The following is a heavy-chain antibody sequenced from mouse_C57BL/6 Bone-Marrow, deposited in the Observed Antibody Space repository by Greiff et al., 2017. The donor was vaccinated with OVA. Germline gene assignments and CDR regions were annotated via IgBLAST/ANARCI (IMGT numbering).Heavy chain of an antibody. V-gene: IGHV1-69*01. CDR2: IDPSDSYT. D-gene: IGHD1-1*01. J-gene: IGHJ1*03. Sequence: QVQLQQPGAELVMPGASVKLSCKASGYTFTSYWMHWVKQRPGQGLEWIGEIDPSDSYTNYNQKFKGKSTLTVDKSSSTAYMQLSSLTSEDSAVYYCARKGTTVVHWYFDVWGTGTTVTVSS. CDR1: GYTFTSYW. CDR3: ARKGTTVVHWYFDV.